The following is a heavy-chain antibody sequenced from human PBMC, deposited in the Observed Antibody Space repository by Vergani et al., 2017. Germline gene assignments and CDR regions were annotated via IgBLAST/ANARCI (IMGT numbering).Heavy chain of an antibody. V-gene: IGHV3-13*01. J-gene: IGHJ3*02. D-gene: IGHD3-16*02. CDR1: GFTFSSYD. CDR3: ARGAFGGVIDAFDI. Sequence: EVQLVESGGGLVQPGGSLRLSCAASGFTFSSYDMHWVRQATGKGLEWVSAIGTAGDTYYPGSVKGRFTISRETAKNSLYLQMNSLRAGDTAVYYCARGAFGGVIDAFDIWGQGTMVTVSS. CDR2: IGTAGDT.